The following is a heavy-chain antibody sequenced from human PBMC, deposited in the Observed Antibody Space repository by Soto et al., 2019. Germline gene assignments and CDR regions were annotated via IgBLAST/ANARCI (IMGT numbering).Heavy chain of an antibody. CDR2: INSDGSST. J-gene: IGHJ4*02. Sequence: GGSLRLSCAASGFTFSSYWMHWVRQAPGKGLVWVSRINSDGSSTSYADSVKGRFTISRDNAKNTLYLQMNSLRAEDTAVYYCAINSRYSSGWYFDYWGQGTLVTVSS. CDR3: AINSRYSSGWYFDY. D-gene: IGHD6-19*01. V-gene: IGHV3-74*01. CDR1: GFTFSSYW.